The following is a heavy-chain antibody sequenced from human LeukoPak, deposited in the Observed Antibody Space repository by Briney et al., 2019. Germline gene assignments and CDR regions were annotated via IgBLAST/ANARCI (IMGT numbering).Heavy chain of an antibody. J-gene: IGHJ6*03. CDR3: AKDLTESDTAMVFDYYYMDV. Sequence: GGSLRLSCAASGFTFSSYSMNWVRQAPGKGLEWVSSISSSSSYIYYADSVRGRFTISRDNSKNTLYLQMNSLRAEDTAVYYCAKDLTESDTAMVFDYYYMDVWGKGTTVTVSS. D-gene: IGHD5-18*01. CDR2: ISSSSSYI. CDR1: GFTFSSYS. V-gene: IGHV3-21*01.